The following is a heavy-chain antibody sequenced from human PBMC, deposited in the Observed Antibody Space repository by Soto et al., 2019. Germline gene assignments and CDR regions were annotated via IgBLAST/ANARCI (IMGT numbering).Heavy chain of an antibody. D-gene: IGHD4-17*01. V-gene: IGHV3-33*01. Sequence: QVQLVESGGGVVQPGRSLRLSCAASGFTFSSYGMHWVRQAPGKGLEWVAVIWYDGSNKYYADSVKGRFTISRDNSKNTLYLQMDSLRADGTAVYYCARDYGGSRYYGMDVWGQGTTVTVSS. CDR1: GFTFSSYG. CDR2: IWYDGSNK. J-gene: IGHJ6*02. CDR3: ARDYGGSRYYGMDV.